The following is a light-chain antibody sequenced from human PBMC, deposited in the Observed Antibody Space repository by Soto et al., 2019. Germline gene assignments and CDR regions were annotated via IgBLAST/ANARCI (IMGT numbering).Light chain of an antibody. V-gene: IGKV3-15*01. J-gene: IGKJ1*01. CDR3: QQYHNWWT. Sequence: EIVMTQSPATLSVSPGERVTLSCRASQNIGSNLAWYQQKFGQAPRLLIYGASTRVTGIQARISGSGSGTEFTLTITSLQSEDFGGYHCQQYHNWWTFGQGTKVDFK. CDR2: GAS. CDR1: QNIGSN.